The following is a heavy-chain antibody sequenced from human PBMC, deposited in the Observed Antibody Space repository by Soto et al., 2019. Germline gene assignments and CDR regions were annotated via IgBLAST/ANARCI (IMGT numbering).Heavy chain of an antibody. Sequence: QLQESGPGLVKPSETLSLTCTVSGASIISSNSYWDWIRQSPGTGLEWIGSVSFGRDTYFNPSLKSRLTISADTSKNEISLNLNSVTAADTAVYYCARQPLHRVGSSISTLDIWGQGTVVTVSS. V-gene: IGHV4-39*01. CDR1: GASIISSNSY. CDR2: VSFGRDT. D-gene: IGHD1-26*01. J-gene: IGHJ3*02. CDR3: ARQPLHRVGSSISTLDI.